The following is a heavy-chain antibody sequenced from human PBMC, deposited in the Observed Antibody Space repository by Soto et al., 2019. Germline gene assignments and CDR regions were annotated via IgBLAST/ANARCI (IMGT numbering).Heavy chain of an antibody. J-gene: IGHJ4*02. CDR3: AGLEG. Sequence: QVQLVKSGAEVKKPGSSGKVACKASGVTFSSYAISWVRQAPGQGLAWMGGIIPIFGTANYAQKFQGRVTITADESTSTAYMELSSLSSEDTSVYSCAGLEGWGQGTLVTVSS. V-gene: IGHV1-69*01. CDR1: GVTFSSYA. CDR2: IIPIFGTA.